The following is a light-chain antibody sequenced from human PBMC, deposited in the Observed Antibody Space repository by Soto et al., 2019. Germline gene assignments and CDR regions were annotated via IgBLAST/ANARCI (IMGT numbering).Light chain of an antibody. CDR1: QDIRSD. CDR3: LQDYSYPLT. CDR2: AAS. Sequence: AIQMTQSPSSLSASVGDRVTIACRASQDIRSDLGWYQQKPGKAPELLIYAASSLQSGVPSRFSGSGSGTDFTLTISSLQPEDFATYYCLQDYSYPLTFGGGTKVEIK. V-gene: IGKV1-6*01. J-gene: IGKJ4*01.